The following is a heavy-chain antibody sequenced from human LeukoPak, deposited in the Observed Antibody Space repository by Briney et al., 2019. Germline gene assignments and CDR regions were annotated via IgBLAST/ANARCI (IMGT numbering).Heavy chain of an antibody. J-gene: IGHJ4*02. Sequence: QPGGSPRLSCAASGFTVSSNYMSWVHQAPGKGLEWVSVIYSGGSTYYADSVKGRFTISRDNSKNTLYLQMNSLRAEDTAVYYCARDRITGTSDYWGQGTLVTVSS. CDR1: GFTVSSNY. CDR3: ARDRITGTSDY. V-gene: IGHV3-66*02. D-gene: IGHD1-7*01. CDR2: IYSGGST.